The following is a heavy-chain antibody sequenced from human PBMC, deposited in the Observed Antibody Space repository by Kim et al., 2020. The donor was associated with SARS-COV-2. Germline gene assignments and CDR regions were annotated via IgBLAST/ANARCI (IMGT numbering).Heavy chain of an antibody. V-gene: IGHV3-23*01. CDR1: GFTFSNNA. J-gene: IGHJ4*02. D-gene: IGHD5-18*01. Sequence: GGSLRLSCAASGFTFSNNAMSWVRQAPGKGLEWVSALTNSGVSTYYAVSVKGRFTISRDNSRNTLYLQMNSLRAEDTAMYYCAKEDERQIWLGFDWWGQGTLVTVSS. CDR2: LTNSGVST. CDR3: AKEDERQIWLGFDW.